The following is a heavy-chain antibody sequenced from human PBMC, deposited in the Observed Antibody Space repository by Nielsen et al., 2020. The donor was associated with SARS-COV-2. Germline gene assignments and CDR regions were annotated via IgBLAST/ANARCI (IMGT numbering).Heavy chain of an antibody. CDR3: ARGIYDFLSGSDVSLNGLDV. J-gene: IGHJ6*02. D-gene: IGHD3-3*01. V-gene: IGHV4-34*01. Sequence: SETLSLTCGVSGGAFSGYRWTWVRQSPGKGLEWLGEINDSGTTNYNPPLTGRVSISQDASKRQLSLKLSSVTAADTALYFCARGIYDFLSGSDVSLNGLDVWSQGTTVTVSS. CDR1: GGAFSGYR. CDR2: INDSGTT.